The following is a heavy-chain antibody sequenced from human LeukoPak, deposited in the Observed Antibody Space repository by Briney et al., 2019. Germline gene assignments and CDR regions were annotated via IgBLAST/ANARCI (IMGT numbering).Heavy chain of an antibody. CDR1: GGSFSGYF. CDR3: ARRGGSAPHYFDY. CDR2: INHSGST. J-gene: IGHJ4*02. V-gene: IGHV4-34*01. D-gene: IGHD1-26*01. Sequence: SETLSLTCAVYGGSFSGYFWSWIRQPPGKGLEWSGEINHSGSTNYNPSLKSRVTISVDTSKNQCSLKLSSVTAADTAVYYWARRGGSAPHYFDYWGQGTLVTVSS.